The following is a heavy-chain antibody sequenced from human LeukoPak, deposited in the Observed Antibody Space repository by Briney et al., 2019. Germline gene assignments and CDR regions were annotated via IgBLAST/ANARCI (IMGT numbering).Heavy chain of an antibody. D-gene: IGHD2-2*01. Sequence: GASVKVSCKASGYTFTGYCMHWVRQAPGQGLEWMGWINPNSGGTNYAQKFQGRVTMTRDTSISTAYMELSRLRSDDTAVYYCANLGYCSSTSCYYYYGMDVWGQGTTVTVSS. CDR1: GYTFTGYC. V-gene: IGHV1-2*02. CDR3: ANLGYCSSTSCYYYYGMDV. J-gene: IGHJ6*02. CDR2: INPNSGGT.